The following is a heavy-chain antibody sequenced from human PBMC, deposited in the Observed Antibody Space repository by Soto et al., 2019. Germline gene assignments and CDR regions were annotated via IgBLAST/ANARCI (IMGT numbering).Heavy chain of an antibody. CDR1: GFTFNNYA. CDR2: ISGSGDGT. V-gene: IGHV3-23*01. J-gene: IGHJ4*02. Sequence: EVQLLESGGGLIQPGGSLRLSCAASGFTFNNYAMSWVRQAPGKGLEWVSVISGSGDGTYYADSVKGRFTISRDNSKNTLSLHLNSLKLEDTAVYYCAKDPGYCSFGRCSRVDYWGQGTLVTVSS. CDR3: AKDPGYCSFGRCSRVDY. D-gene: IGHD2-15*01.